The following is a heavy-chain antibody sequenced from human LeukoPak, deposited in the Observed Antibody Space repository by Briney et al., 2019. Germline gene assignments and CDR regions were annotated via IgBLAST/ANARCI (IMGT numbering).Heavy chain of an antibody. CDR3: VRGGWFKWNVGFDY. CDR2: IRYDGSNK. CDR1: GFTFSSYG. D-gene: IGHD1-1*01. Sequence: GGSLRLSCAASGFTFSSYGMHWVRQAPGKGLEWVAFIRYDGSNKYYTDSVKGRFTISRDNSKDTLYLQMNSLRAEDTAVYYCVRGGWFKWNVGFDYWGQGTLVTVSS. J-gene: IGHJ4*02. V-gene: IGHV3-30*02.